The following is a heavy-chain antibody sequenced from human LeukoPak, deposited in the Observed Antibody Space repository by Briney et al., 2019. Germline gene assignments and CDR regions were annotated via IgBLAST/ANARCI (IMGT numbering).Heavy chain of an antibody. CDR2: SIPILGIA. V-gene: IGHV1-69*10. CDR3: ATRYCSGGSCPNRPYYYGMDV. J-gene: IGHJ6*02. Sequence: GASVKVSCKASGGTFSSYTISWVRQAPGQGLEWMGGSIPILGIANYAQKFQGRVTITADKSTSTAYMELSSLRSEDTAVYYCATRYCSGGSCPNRPYYYGMDVWGQGTTVTVSS. D-gene: IGHD2-15*01. CDR1: GGTFSSYT.